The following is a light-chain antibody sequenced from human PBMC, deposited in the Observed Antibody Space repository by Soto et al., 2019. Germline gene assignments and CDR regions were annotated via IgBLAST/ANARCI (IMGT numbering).Light chain of an antibody. Sequence: DIVMTQSPPTLPVSPGERASLSCRASQSVGNSVAWYQQKAGQGPTLLIFNSSARASGIPTRFSGSGSGSEFFLTISSLQSEDSALYFCQPYEKWWSFGQGTKVQI. J-gene: IGKJ1*01. CDR1: QSVGNS. V-gene: IGKV3-15*01. CDR2: NSS. CDR3: QPYEKWWS.